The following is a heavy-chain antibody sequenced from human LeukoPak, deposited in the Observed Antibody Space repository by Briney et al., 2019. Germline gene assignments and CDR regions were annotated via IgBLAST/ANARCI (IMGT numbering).Heavy chain of an antibody. Sequence: TSGTLSLTCAVSGGSISSSNWWSWVRQPPGKGLEWIGEIYHSGSTNYNPPLKSRVTISVDKSKNQFSLKLSSVTAADTAVYYCARGKVVVPAATDFNWFDPWGQGTLVTVSS. V-gene: IGHV4-4*02. CDR1: GGSISSSNW. D-gene: IGHD2-2*01. CDR2: IYHSGST. CDR3: ARGKVVVPAATDFNWFDP. J-gene: IGHJ5*02.